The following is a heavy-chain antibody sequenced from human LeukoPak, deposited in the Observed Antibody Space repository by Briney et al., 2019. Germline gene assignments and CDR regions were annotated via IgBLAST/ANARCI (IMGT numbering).Heavy chain of an antibody. J-gene: IGHJ4*02. D-gene: IGHD6-6*01. Sequence: GGSLRLSCAASGFTFSDYYMTWIRQAPGKGREWISYISDTSSTIYYADSLKGRFTISRDNAKNSLYLQMSSLRTEDTAVYYCARASIGSSSIYYFDYWGQGTLVTVSS. CDR3: ARASIGSSSIYYFDY. CDR1: GFTFSDYY. V-gene: IGHV3-11*04. CDR2: ISDTSSTI.